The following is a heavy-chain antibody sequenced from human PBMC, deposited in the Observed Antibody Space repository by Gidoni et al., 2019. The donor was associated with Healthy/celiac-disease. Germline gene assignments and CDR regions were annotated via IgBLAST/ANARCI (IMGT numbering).Heavy chain of an antibody. CDR1: GLPFSVYA. V-gene: IGHV3-23*01. CDR3: AKLRGWNYEYYYFGMDV. D-gene: IGHD1-7*01. J-gene: IGHJ6*02. CDR2: VSGSGAST. Sequence: EVQLLESGGGLIQPGGSLRLSCAASGLPFSVYALSWVRQAPGKGLEWVSGVSGSGASTYYADSVKGRCTISRDNSKNTLYLQMNSLRAEDTAIYYCAKLRGWNYEYYYFGMDVWGQGTTVTVSS.